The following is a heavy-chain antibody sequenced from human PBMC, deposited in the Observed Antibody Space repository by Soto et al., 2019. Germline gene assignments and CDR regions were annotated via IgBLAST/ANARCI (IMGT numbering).Heavy chain of an antibody. CDR2: INHSGST. CDR3: VRGENDYGDYNWFDP. CDR1: GGSFGGYY. D-gene: IGHD4-17*01. Sequence: SETLSLTCAVYGGSFGGYYGSWIRQPPGKGLEWIGEINHSGSTNYNPSLKSRATIPVDTSKNQFSLKLSSVTAADTAVYYCVRGENDYGDYNWFDPWGQGTLVTVSS. V-gene: IGHV4-34*01. J-gene: IGHJ5*02.